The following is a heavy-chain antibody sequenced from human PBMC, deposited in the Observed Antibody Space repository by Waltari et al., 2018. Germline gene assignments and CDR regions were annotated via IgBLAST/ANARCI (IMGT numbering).Heavy chain of an antibody. CDR1: GFVVSENY. V-gene: IGHV3-53*01. D-gene: IGHD3-22*01. CDR2: LYSVAYS. Sequence: EVQLVESGGGLIQPGGSLRLSCAASGFVVSENYMTWVRQAPGRGLEWVSVLYSVAYSYDAASVKGRFTISSDTSKNTVYLQMNNLGAEDTAVYFCARGGGYYDNSGFYFFDYWGQGTLVTVSS. J-gene: IGHJ4*02. CDR3: ARGGGYYDNSGFYFFDY.